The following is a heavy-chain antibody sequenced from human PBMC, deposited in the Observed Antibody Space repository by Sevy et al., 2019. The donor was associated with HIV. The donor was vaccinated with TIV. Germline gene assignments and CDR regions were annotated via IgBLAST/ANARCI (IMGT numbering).Heavy chain of an antibody. CDR1: GFTFSSYA. D-gene: IGHD3-22*01. J-gene: IGHJ4*02. CDR3: AKESAYYDSSGYYTDGGYFDY. Sequence: GGSLRLSCAASGFTFSSYAMSWVRQAPGKGLEWVSAISGSSGSTYYADSVKGRFTISRDNSKNTLYLQMNSLRAEDTAVYYCAKESAYYDSSGYYTDGGYFDYWGQGTLVTVSS. V-gene: IGHV3-23*01. CDR2: ISGSSGST.